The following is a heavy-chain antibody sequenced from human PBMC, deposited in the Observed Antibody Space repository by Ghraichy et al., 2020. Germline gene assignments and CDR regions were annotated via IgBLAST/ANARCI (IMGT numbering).Heavy chain of an antibody. J-gene: IGHJ3*02. CDR1: GASISSSSYY. CDR3: GRLFRSRSGYYDAFDI. Sequence: SETLSLTCTVSGASISSSSYYWGWIRQPPGKGLEWIGSIYYSGSTHYNPSLKSRVTISVDTSKNQFSLKLSSVTAADTAVYYCGRLFRSRSGYYDAFDIWGQGTMVTASS. D-gene: IGHD3-3*01. V-gene: IGHV4-39*01. CDR2: IYYSGST.